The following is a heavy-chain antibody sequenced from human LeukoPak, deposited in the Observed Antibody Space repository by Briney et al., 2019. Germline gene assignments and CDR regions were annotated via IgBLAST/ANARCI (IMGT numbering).Heavy chain of an antibody. Sequence: GASVKVSCKASGYTLTSHYMHWVRQAPGQGLEWMGWIDPNSGVTNYAQMFQGRVTVTRDTSISTAYMELSRLESDDTAVYYCARARGYCSSTSCYMLDYWGQGTLVTVSS. V-gene: IGHV1-2*02. CDR2: IDPNSGVT. CDR1: GYTLTSHY. CDR3: ARARGYCSSTSCYMLDY. J-gene: IGHJ4*02. D-gene: IGHD2-2*02.